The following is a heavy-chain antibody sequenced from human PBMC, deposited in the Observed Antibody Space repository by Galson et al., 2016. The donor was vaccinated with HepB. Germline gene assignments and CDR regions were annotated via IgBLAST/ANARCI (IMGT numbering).Heavy chain of an antibody. Sequence: SVKVSCKASGDTFSSYGISWVRQAPGQGLEWMGGIIPIFGTANYAQKFQDRVTITADESTSTAYMRLSSLRSEDTAIYYCARVVRQMATNPLAYWGRGTLVTVSS. CDR2: IIPIFGTA. V-gene: IGHV1-69*13. CDR3: ARVVRQMATNPLAY. CDR1: GDTFSSYG. D-gene: IGHD5-24*01. J-gene: IGHJ4*02.